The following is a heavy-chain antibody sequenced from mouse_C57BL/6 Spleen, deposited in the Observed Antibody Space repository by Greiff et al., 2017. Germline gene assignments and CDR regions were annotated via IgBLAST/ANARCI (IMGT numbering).Heavy chain of an antibody. J-gene: IGHJ1*03. Sequence: VQLQQSGPVLVKPGASVKMSCKASGYTFTDYYMNWVKQSHGKSLEWIGVINPYNGGTSYNQKFKGKATLTVDKSSSTAYMELNSLTSEDSAVYYCARSGGITTVVEYFDVWGTGTTVTVSS. CDR1: GYTFTDYY. V-gene: IGHV1-19*01. D-gene: IGHD1-1*01. CDR2: INPYNGGT. CDR3: ARSGGITTVVEYFDV.